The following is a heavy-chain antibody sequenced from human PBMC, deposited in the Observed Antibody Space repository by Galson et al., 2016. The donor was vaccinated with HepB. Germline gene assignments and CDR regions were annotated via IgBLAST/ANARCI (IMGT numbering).Heavy chain of an antibody. CDR3: ARGRGCGGGSCYCPH. J-gene: IGHJ4*02. D-gene: IGHD2-15*01. CDR2: MNPNSGNA. Sequence: SVKVSCKASGYTFTSYDINWVRQASGQGLQWMGWMNPNSGNAGYAQKFQGRVTMTRDNTMSTAYMELSSLTSGDTAVYYCARGRGCGGGSCYCPHWGQGTLVTVSS. CDR1: GYTFTSYD. V-gene: IGHV1-8*01.